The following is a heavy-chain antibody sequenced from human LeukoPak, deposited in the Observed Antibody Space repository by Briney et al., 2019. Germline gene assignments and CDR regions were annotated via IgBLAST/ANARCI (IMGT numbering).Heavy chain of an antibody. J-gene: IGHJ4*02. Sequence: GASLRLSCAASGFTFSNYAMSWLRQAPGKGVEWVSAITGSGGNTYYADSVKGRFTISRDNSKNTVFLQMNSLRAEDTAVYYCAKWGDYDVLSGYYVSDYWGQGTLVTVSS. D-gene: IGHD3-9*01. CDR2: ITGSGGNT. CDR3: AKWGDYDVLSGYYVSDY. V-gene: IGHV3-23*01. CDR1: GFTFSNYA.